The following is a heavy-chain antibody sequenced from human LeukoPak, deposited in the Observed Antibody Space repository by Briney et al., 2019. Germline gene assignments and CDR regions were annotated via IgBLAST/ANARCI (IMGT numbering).Heavy chain of an antibody. J-gene: IGHJ6*02. D-gene: IGHD6-19*01. CDR2: IYYSGST. V-gene: IGHV4-39*07. CDR1: GGSISGSSYY. CDR3: ARNRGWYITDV. Sequence: PSETLSLTCTVSGGSISGSSYYWGWIRQPPGKGLEWIGSIYYSGSTYYNPSLKSRATISVDTSKNQFSLDLTSLTAADTAVYYCARNRGWYITDVWGQGAAVTVSS.